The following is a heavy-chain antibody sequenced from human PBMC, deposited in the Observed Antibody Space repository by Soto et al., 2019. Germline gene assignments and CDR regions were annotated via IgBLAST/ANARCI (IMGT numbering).Heavy chain of an antibody. V-gene: IGHV4-31*03. CDR1: GSSISSGGYY. CDR2: IYYSGST. D-gene: IGHD3-10*01. J-gene: IGHJ5*02. Sequence: SETLSLTCTVSGSSISSGGYYWSWIRQHPGKGLEWIGYIYYSGSTYYNPSLKSRVTISVDTSKNQFSLKLSSVTAADTAVYYCARERAMVRGVTNWFDPWGQGTLVTVSS. CDR3: ARERAMVRGVTNWFDP.